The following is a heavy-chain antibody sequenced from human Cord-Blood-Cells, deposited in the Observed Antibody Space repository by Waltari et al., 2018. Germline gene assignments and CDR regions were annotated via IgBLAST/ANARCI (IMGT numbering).Heavy chain of an antibody. CDR2: IYYSGRT. Sequence: QLQLQESCPGLVKPSETLSLTCTVSGGSISSSSYHWGWIRQPPGKGLEWIGSIYYSGRTYYNPSLKSRVTISVDTSKNQFSLKLSSVTAADTAVYYCASQGDTAMVDYWGQGTLVTVSS. J-gene: IGHJ4*02. D-gene: IGHD5-18*01. V-gene: IGHV4-39*01. CDR3: ASQGDTAMVDY. CDR1: GGSISSSSYH.